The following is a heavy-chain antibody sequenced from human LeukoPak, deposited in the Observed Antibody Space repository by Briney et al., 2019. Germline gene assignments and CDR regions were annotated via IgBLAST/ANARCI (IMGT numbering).Heavy chain of an antibody. D-gene: IGHD6-13*01. V-gene: IGHV1-18*04. CDR3: ARDRDPGIAAAEGFDY. CDR2: ISAYNGNT. CDR1: GYTFTSYG. J-gene: IGHJ4*02. Sequence: GASVKVSCKASGYTFTSYGISWVRQAPGQGLEWMGWISAYNGNTNYAQKLQGRVTMTTDTSTSTAYMELRSLRSDDTAVYYCARDRDPGIAAAEGFDYWGQGTLVTVSS.